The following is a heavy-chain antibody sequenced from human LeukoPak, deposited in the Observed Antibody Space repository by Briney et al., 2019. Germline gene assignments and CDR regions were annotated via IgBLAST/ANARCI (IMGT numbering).Heavy chain of an antibody. D-gene: IGHD3-22*01. CDR2: INPNSGGT. CDR3: ARVILYYYDSNGIFDY. Sequence: GASVKVSCKASGYTFTGYYMHWVRQAPGQGLEWMGWINPNSGGTNYAQKFQGRVTMTRDTSISTAYMELSRLRSDDTAVYYCARVILYYYDSNGIFDYWGQGTLVTVSS. V-gene: IGHV1-2*02. CDR1: GYTFTGYY. J-gene: IGHJ4*02.